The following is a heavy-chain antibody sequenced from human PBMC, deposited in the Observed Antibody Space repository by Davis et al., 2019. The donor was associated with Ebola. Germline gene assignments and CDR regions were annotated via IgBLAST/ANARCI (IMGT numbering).Heavy chain of an antibody. Sequence: PSETLSLTCAASGFTFSSYSMNWVRQAPGKGLEWVSSISSSSSYIYYADSVKGRFTISRDNARDSLYLQMDSLRVEDTAIYYCARDAFSLSRYDTEDHWGQGTLVTVSS. J-gene: IGHJ4*02. CDR2: ISSSSSYI. V-gene: IGHV3-21*01. D-gene: IGHD3-9*01. CDR1: GFTFSSYS. CDR3: ARDAFSLSRYDTEDH.